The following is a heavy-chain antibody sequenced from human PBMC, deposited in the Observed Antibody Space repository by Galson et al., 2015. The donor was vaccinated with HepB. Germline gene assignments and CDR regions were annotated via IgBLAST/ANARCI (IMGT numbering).Heavy chain of an antibody. D-gene: IGHD6-13*01. CDR1: GFTFSDYA. J-gene: IGHJ5*02. CDR3: VKGRDSSSWYNWLDP. CDR2: ISGNGGTT. Sequence: SLRLSCAASGFTFSDYAMHWVRQAPGKGLEYVSAISGNGGTTYYADSVRGRFTISRDNSKNTLYLLVSSLRTDDTALYYCVKGRDSSSWYNWLDPWGQGTLVTVSS. V-gene: IGHV3-64D*06.